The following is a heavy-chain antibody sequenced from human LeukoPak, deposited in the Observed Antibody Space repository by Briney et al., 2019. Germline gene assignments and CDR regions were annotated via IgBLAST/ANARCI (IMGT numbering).Heavy chain of an antibody. CDR3: ARVARLNIHYFAS. D-gene: IGHD1/OR15-1a*01. V-gene: IGHV1-18*01. Sequence: ASLKVSCKASGYTFTSYGISWVRQAPGQGLEWKGWIRAYNGNTNDAQKIQGKVTMTTDTSTSTAYMELRSLRSDDTAVYYCARVARLNIHYFASWGQGTLVTVSS. CDR1: GYTFTSYG. J-gene: IGHJ4*02. CDR2: IRAYNGNT.